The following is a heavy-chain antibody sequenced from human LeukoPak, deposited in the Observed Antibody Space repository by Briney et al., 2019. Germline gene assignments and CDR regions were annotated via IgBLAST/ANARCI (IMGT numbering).Heavy chain of an antibody. V-gene: IGHV3-49*04. J-gene: IGHJ6*02. Sequence: TGGSLRLSCTASGFTVGDYAMSWVRQAPGKGLEWVGFIRSKAYGGTTEYAASVKGRFTISRDDSKSIAYLQMNSLKTEDTAVYYCTRDRNGYSYGYGYYYYGMDVWGQGTTVTVSS. D-gene: IGHD5-18*01. CDR1: GFTVGDYA. CDR3: TRDRNGYSYGYGYYYYGMDV. CDR2: IRSKAYGGTT.